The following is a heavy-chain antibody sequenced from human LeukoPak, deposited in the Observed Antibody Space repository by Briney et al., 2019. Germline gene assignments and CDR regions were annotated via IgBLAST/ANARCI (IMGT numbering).Heavy chain of an antibody. CDR2: IRYDGSNK. J-gene: IGHJ4*02. V-gene: IGHV3-30*02. CDR3: AKGPLPRIDY. Sequence: GGSLRLSCAASGFIFSSFGMHWVRQAPGKGLEWVAFIRYDGSNKYYADSVKGRFTISRDNSKNMLYLQMNSLRAEDTAVYYCAKGPLPRIDYWGQGTLVTVSS. CDR1: GFIFSSFG.